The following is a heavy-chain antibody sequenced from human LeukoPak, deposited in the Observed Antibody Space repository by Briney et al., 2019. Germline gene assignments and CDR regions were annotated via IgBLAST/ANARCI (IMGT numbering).Heavy chain of an antibody. CDR3: ATDSRVPAAITQYYYYGMDV. J-gene: IGHJ6*02. D-gene: IGHD2-2*01. CDR2: FDPEDGET. V-gene: IGHV1-24*01. CDR1: GYTLTELS. Sequence: ASVKVSCKVSGYTLTELSMHWVRQAPGKGLEWMGGFDPEDGETIYAQKFQGRVTMTEDTSTDTAYMELSSLRSEDTVVYYCATDSRVPAAITQYYYYGMDVWGQGTTVTVSS.